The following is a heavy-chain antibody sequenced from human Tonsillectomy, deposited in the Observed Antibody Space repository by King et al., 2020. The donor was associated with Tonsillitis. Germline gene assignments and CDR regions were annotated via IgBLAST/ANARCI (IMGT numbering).Heavy chain of an antibody. Sequence: VQLVESGGGVVQPGRSLRLSCAASGFTFSSYAMHWVRQAPGKGLEWVAVISYDGSNKYYADSVKGRFTISRDNSKNTLYLQMNSLRAEETAVYYCARPRQPYSSGWSYFDYWGQGTLVTVSS. CDR2: ISYDGSNK. J-gene: IGHJ4*02. D-gene: IGHD6-19*01. CDR3: ARPRQPYSSGWSYFDY. CDR1: GFTFSSYA. V-gene: IGHV3-30-3*01.